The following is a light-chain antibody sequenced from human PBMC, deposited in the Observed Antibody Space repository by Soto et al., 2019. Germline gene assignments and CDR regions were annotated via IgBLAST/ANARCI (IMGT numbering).Light chain of an antibody. J-gene: IGKJ1*01. V-gene: IGKV1-5*03. Sequence: DIQIPQSPSTLCGSVGDRVTITCRARKTISSWLAWYQQNPEEAPKLLIYKASTLKSGVPSRFSGSGSGTEFPLTISSLRPDDFATYYCQQYKSYWTFGQGTKVDI. CDR3: QQYKSYWT. CDR1: KTISSW. CDR2: KAS.